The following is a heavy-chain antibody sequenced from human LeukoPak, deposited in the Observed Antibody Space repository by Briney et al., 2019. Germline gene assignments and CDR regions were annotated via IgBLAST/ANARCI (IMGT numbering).Heavy chain of an antibody. CDR3: AKDQGYSSAWYSRDGFDM. Sequence: PGGSLRLSCAASGFTVSSNYMSWVRQAPGKGLEWVSVIYSGDSTYYADSVKGRFTISRDNSKNTLYVQMNSLRAEDTAVYYCAKDQGYSSAWYSRDGFDMWGQGTMVTVSS. D-gene: IGHD6-19*01. CDR2: IYSGDST. CDR1: GFTVSSNY. V-gene: IGHV3-53*01. J-gene: IGHJ3*02.